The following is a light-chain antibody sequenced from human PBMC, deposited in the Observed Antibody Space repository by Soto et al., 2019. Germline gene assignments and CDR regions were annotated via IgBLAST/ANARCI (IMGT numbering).Light chain of an antibody. CDR2: GAS. J-gene: IGKJ1*01. CDR1: QSISIN. V-gene: IGKV3D-15*01. CDR3: LQHYRYPRT. Sequence: EIVLTQSPGTLSVSPGDRVTLSCRASQSISINLAWYQHKPGQAPRLLIHGASTRATGVPARISGSGSGTEFTLTISSLQAEDFATYYCLQHYRYPRTFGQGTKVDIK.